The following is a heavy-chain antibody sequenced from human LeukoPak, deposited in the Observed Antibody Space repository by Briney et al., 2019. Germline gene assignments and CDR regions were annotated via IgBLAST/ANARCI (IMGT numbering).Heavy chain of an antibody. J-gene: IGHJ4*02. CDR3: ARLHFYGSGSYLDY. CDR2: IYYSGST. V-gene: IGHV4-59*01. D-gene: IGHD3-10*01. Sequence: PSETLALTCTVSGGSISSYYWSWIRQPPGKGLEWIGYIYYSGSTNYNPSLKSRVPISGDASKHQFSLKLSSVTAADTAVYYCARLHFYGSGSYLDYWGQGTLVTVSS. CDR1: GGSISSYY.